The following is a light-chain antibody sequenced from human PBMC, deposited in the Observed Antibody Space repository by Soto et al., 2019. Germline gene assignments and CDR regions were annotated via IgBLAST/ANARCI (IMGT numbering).Light chain of an antibody. J-gene: IGKJ5*01. CDR1: QSVSSSY. V-gene: IGKV3-20*01. Sequence: EIVLTQSPGTLSLSPGEGATLSCRASQSVSSSYIAWYQQRPGQTPSLLIYGASTRATGIPDRFSGSGSGTHFTLTISILEPGDFAVYYCQQFGVTTFTFGQGTRLEIK. CDR2: GAS. CDR3: QQFGVTTFT.